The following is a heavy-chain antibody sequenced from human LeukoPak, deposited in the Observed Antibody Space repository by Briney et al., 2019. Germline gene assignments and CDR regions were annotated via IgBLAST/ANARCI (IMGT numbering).Heavy chain of an antibody. CDR1: GGTFSSYA. V-gene: IGHV1-69*04. Sequence: SVKVSCKASGGTFSSYAISWVRQAPGQGLEWMGRIIPILGIANYAQKFQGRATITADKSTSTAYMELSSLRSEDTAVYYCARAQFYCSGGSCYSEFDYWGQGTLVTVSS. CDR2: IIPILGIA. D-gene: IGHD2-15*01. J-gene: IGHJ4*02. CDR3: ARAQFYCSGGSCYSEFDY.